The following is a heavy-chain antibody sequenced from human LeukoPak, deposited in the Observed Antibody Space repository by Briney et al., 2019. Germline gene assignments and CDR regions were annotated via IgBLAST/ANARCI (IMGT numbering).Heavy chain of an antibody. CDR2: MNPNSGNT. CDR3: SRVDMFREAEHDY. CDR1: GYTFTSYD. J-gene: IGHJ4*02. Sequence: ASVKVSCKASGYTFTSYDINWVRQATGQGLEWMGWMNPNSGNTGYAQKFQGRLTMTRNTSISTAYMELRSLRSEDTAVYYCSRVDMFREAEHDYLGEGTLVTVCS. V-gene: IGHV1-8*01. D-gene: IGHD3-10*01.